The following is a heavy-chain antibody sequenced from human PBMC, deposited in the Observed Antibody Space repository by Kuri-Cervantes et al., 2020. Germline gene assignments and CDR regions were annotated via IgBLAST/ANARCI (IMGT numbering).Heavy chain of an antibody. Sequence: GSLRLSCTVSGGSISSYYWSRIRQPPGKGLEWIGYIYYSGSTNYNPSLKSRVTISVDTSKNQFSLRVSSVTAADTAVYYCARGLTDINQRSYYDSWAQGTLVTVSS. CDR3: ARGLTDINQRSYYDS. CDR1: GGSISSYY. V-gene: IGHV4-59*12. J-gene: IGHJ4*02. CDR2: IYYSGST. D-gene: IGHD3-16*01.